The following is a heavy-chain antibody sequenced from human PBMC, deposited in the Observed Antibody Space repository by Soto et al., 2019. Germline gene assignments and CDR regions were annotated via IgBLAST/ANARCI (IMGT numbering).Heavy chain of an antibody. D-gene: IGHD3-10*01. CDR1: GFTFSSYA. CDR2: VSYHGTKI. J-gene: IGHJ6*02. V-gene: IGHV3-30*04. CDR3: ARASDHYGSGNYPQLGTDV. Sequence: QVQLVESGGGVVQPGRSLRLSCAASGFTFSSYAMHWVRQTPDKGLQWVAVVSYHGTKIFYADSVKGRFTISRDNSKSTLFLRMNSLGPEDTAVYYCARASDHYGSGNYPQLGTDVWGQGTTVTVSS.